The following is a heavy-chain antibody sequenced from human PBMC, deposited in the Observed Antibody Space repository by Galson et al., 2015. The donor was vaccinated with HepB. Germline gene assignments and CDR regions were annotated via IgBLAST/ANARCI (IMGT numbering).Heavy chain of an antibody. CDR2: ISAYNGNT. CDR1: GYTFTSYG. J-gene: IGHJ4*02. D-gene: IGHD3-9*01. CDR3: ARAGGYDILTGYHMGGGRFDY. Sequence: SVKVSCKASGYTFTSYGISWVRQAPGQGLEWMGWISAYNGNTNYAQKLQGRVTMTTDTSTSTAYMELRSLRSDDTAVYYCARAGGYDILTGYHMGGGRFDYWGQGTLVTVSS. V-gene: IGHV1-18*01.